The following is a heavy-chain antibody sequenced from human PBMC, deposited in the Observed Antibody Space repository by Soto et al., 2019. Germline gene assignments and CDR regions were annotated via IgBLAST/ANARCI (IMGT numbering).Heavy chain of an antibody. CDR1: GGSFSGYY. V-gene: IGHV4-34*01. D-gene: IGHD2-21*02. J-gene: IGHJ5*02. Sequence: KPSETLSLTCAVYGGSFSGYYWSWIRQPPGKGLEWIGEINHSGSTNYNPSLKSRVTISVDTSKNQFSLKLSSVTAADTAVYYCARRAHGAAAGIGSYCGGDCYPNWFDPWGQGTLVTVSS. CDR3: ARRAHGAAAGIGSYCGGDCYPNWFDP. CDR2: INHSGST.